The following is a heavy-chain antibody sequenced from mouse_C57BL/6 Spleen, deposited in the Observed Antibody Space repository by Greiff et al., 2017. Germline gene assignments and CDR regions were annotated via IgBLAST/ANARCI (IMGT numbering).Heavy chain of an antibody. CDR1: GYTFTSYW. J-gene: IGHJ3*01. V-gene: IGHV1-59*01. CDR3: AVYYYGSSPAY. Sequence: QVQLQQPGAELVRPGPSVKLSCKASGYTFTSYWMHWVKQRPGQGLEWIGVIDPSDSYTNYNQKFKGKATLTVDTSSSTAYMQLSSLTSEDSAVYDCAVYYYGSSPAYWGQGTLVTVSA. CDR2: IDPSDSYT. D-gene: IGHD1-1*01.